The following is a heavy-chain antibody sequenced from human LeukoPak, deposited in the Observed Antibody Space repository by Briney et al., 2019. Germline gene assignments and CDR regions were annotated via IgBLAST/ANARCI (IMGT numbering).Heavy chain of an antibody. V-gene: IGHV3-74*01. D-gene: IGHD2-2*01. J-gene: IGHJ4*02. CDR3: AYFACSSPSCKYFDS. CDR1: GFTFSSYW. Sequence: GGSLRLSCAASGFTFSSYWMHWVRQAPGKGLVWVSRINSDGSSTTYADSVKGRFTISRDNAKNTLYLQMNSLRAEDTAVYYCAYFACSSPSCKYFDSWARGPLVPVS. CDR2: INSDGSST.